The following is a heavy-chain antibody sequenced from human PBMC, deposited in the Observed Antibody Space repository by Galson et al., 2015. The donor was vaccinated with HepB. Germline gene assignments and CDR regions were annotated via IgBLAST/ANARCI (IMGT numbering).Heavy chain of an antibody. Sequence: SLRLSCAASGFTFSDYYMSWIRQAPGKGLEWVSYISSSGSTIYYADSVKGRFTISRDNAKNSLYLQMNSLRAEDTAVYYCARVNGYSYGYREPAPTNWFDPWGQGTLVTVSS. D-gene: IGHD5-18*01. CDR3: ARVNGYSYGYREPAPTNWFDP. CDR2: ISSSGSTI. V-gene: IGHV3-11*01. J-gene: IGHJ5*02. CDR1: GFTFSDYY.